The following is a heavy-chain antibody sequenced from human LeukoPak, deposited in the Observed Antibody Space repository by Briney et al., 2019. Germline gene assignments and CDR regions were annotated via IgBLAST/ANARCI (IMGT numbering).Heavy chain of an antibody. J-gene: IGHJ3*02. D-gene: IGHD5-12*01. CDR2: INGDGSST. CDR1: GFTFSSYW. Sequence: PGGSLRLSCAASGFTFSSYWMSWVRQAPGKGLVWVSRINGDGSSTSYADSVKGRFTISRDNAKNTLYLQMNSLRAEDTAVYYCVRDATTRSAFDIWGQGTMVTVSS. V-gene: IGHV3-74*01. CDR3: VRDATTRSAFDI.